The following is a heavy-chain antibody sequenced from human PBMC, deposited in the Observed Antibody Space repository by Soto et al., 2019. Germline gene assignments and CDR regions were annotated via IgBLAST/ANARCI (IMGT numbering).Heavy chain of an antibody. CDR2: ISDSGGST. CDR3: PKDHDEVGWFDP. Sequence: EVQLLESGGGFVQPGGSLRLSCAASGFTFSSYAMSWVRQAPGKGLEWVSVISDSGGSTYYADFVKGRFTISRDNSKNTLHLQMDSLRAEDTAVYYCPKDHDEVGWFDPWGQGTLVTVSS. CDR1: GFTFSSYA. J-gene: IGHJ5*02. D-gene: IGHD1-1*01. V-gene: IGHV3-23*01.